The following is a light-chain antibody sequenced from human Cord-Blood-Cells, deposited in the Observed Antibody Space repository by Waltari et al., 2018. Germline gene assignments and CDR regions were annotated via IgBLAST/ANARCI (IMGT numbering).Light chain of an antibody. CDR2: GAS. CDR1: QILSSN. Sequence: FVIRQPPAPIAAQPGVKATLSCRASQILSSNLAWYQQTPGQAPRLLIYGASTRATGIPARFSGSGSGTEFTLTISSLQSEDFAVYYCQQYNNWPRTFGQGTKVEIK. J-gene: IGKJ1*01. V-gene: IGKV3-15*01. CDR3: QQYNNWPRT.